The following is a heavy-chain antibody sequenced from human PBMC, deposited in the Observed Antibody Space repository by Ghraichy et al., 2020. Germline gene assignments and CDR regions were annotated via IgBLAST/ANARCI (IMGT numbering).Heavy chain of an antibody. D-gene: IGHD3-22*01. CDR3: AGENYYDSSGYYGIDP. Sequence: SETLSLTCTVSGGSISSYYWSWIRQPPGKGLEWIGYIYYTGSTNYNPSLKSRVTISVDTSKNQFSLNLSSVTAADTAVYYCAGENYYDSSGYYGIDPWGQGTLVTVSS. CDR2: IYYTGST. CDR1: GGSISSYY. J-gene: IGHJ5*02. V-gene: IGHV4-59*01.